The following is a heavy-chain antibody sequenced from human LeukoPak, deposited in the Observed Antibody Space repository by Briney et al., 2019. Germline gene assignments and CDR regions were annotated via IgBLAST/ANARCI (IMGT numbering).Heavy chain of an antibody. J-gene: IGHJ4*02. V-gene: IGHV4-39*01. CDR3: ASGDGGYRSGREYYFDY. CDR1: GGSVSSSSYY. D-gene: IGHD3-10*01. Sequence: PSETLSLTCTVSGGSVSSSSYYWGWIRQPPGKRLERIGTIYYSGSAYYYPSLKSRVTISVDTSKNQLSLKLSSVTAADTAVYYCASGDGGYRSGREYYFDYWGRGTLVTVSS. CDR2: IYYSGSA.